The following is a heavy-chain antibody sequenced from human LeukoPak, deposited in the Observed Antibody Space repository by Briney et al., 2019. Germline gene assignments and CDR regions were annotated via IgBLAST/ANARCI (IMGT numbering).Heavy chain of an antibody. J-gene: IGHJ5*02. Sequence: ASVKVSCKASGYTFTSYGISWVRQAPGQGLEWMGWISAYNGNTNYAQKLQGRVTMTTDTSTSTAYMELRSLKSDDTAVYYCARDPDIVVVVAAKGTGRVWFDPWGQGTLVTVSS. CDR1: GYTFTSYG. CDR3: ARDPDIVVVVAAKGTGRVWFDP. V-gene: IGHV1-18*01. D-gene: IGHD2-15*01. CDR2: ISAYNGNT.